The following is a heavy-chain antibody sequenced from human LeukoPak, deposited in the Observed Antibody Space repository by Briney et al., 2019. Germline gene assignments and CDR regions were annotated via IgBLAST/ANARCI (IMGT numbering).Heavy chain of an antibody. CDR3: AKDWTHAPYGSGYLDY. Sequence: KSGGSLRLSCAASGFTFSSYGMHWVRQAPGKGLEWVAVISYDGSNKYYADSVKGRFTISRDNSKNTLYLQMNSLRAEDTAVYYCAKDWTHAPYGSGYLDYWGQGTLVTVSS. CDR1: GFTFSSYG. V-gene: IGHV3-30*18. D-gene: IGHD3-10*01. J-gene: IGHJ4*02. CDR2: ISYDGSNK.